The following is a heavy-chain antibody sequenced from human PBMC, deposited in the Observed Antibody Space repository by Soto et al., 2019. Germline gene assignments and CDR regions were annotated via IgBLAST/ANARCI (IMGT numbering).Heavy chain of an antibody. V-gene: IGHV3-30*03. D-gene: IGHD3-10*01. Sequence: PGGSLRLSCAASGFTFSSYWMHWVRQAPGKGLEWVAVIYDESNKYYANSVKGRFTISRDNSKNTLYLQMGSLRTEDMAVYYCARDLWFGTSDWYFDLWGRGTLVTVSS. CDR3: ARDLWFGTSDWYFDL. J-gene: IGHJ2*01. CDR2: IYDESNK. CDR1: GFTFSSYW.